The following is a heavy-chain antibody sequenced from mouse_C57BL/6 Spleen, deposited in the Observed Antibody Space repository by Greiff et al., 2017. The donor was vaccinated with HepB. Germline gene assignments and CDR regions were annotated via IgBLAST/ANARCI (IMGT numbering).Heavy chain of an antibody. J-gene: IGHJ1*03. D-gene: IGHD1-1*01. Sequence: QVQLQQPGAELVMPGASVKLSCKASGYTFTSFWMHWVKQRPGQGLEWIGEIDPSDSYTNYNQKFKGKSTLTVDKSSSTAYMQLSSLTSEDSAVYYCAYTVVGWYFDVWGTGTTVTVSS. CDR2: IDPSDSYT. CDR3: AYTVVGWYFDV. V-gene: IGHV1-69*01. CDR1: GYTFTSFW.